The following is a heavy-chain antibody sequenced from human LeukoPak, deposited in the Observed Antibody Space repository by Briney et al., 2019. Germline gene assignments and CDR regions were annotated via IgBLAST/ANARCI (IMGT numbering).Heavy chain of an antibody. D-gene: IGHD5-18*01. J-gene: IGHJ4*02. CDR2: ISWNSGAT. CDR3: SKAGDTNYYRYGDY. CDR1: GFTFDDYA. V-gene: IGHV3-9*01. Sequence: PGRSLRLSCAASGFTFDDYAMHWVRQAPGKGLEWVSGISWNSGATYYADSVKGRFTISRDNAKDTLYLQMNNLRGEDTALYYCSKAGDTNYYRYGDYWGQGTLVTVSS.